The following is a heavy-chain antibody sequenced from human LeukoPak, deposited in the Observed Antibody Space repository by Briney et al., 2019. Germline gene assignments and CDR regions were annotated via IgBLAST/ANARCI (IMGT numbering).Heavy chain of an antibody. D-gene: IGHD6-19*01. CDR3: AKDMSSSGWNNFDY. CDR2: ISSSGSTI. J-gene: IGHJ4*02. Sequence: GGSLRLFCAASGFTFSDYYMSWIRQAPGKGLEWVSYISSSGSTIYYTDSVKGRFTIPRDNAKNSLYLQMNSLRAEDTALFYCAKDMSSSGWNNFDYWGQGTLVTVSS. V-gene: IGHV3-11*01. CDR1: GFTFSDYY.